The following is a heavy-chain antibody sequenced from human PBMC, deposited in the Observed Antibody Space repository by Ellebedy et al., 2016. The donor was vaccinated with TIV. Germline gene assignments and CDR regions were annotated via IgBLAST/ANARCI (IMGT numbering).Heavy chain of an antibody. CDR2: IDPSVSYS. CDR1: GYIFTTYW. CDR3: ARHELGSNAAFDY. J-gene: IGHJ4*02. D-gene: IGHD6-13*01. Sequence: GESLKISXKVSGYIFTTYWIEWVRQMPGKGLEWMGRIDPSVSYSKDSPSFQGHVTISVDTAINTAYLQWSSLKASDSAIYYCARHELGSNAAFDYWGQGTLVTVSS. V-gene: IGHV5-10-1*01.